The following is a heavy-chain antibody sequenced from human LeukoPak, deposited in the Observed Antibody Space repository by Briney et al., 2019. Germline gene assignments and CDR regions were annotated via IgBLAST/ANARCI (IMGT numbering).Heavy chain of an antibody. D-gene: IGHD3-10*01. V-gene: IGHV4-59*01. CDR1: GGSISSYY. Sequence: SETLSLTCTVSGGSISSYYWSWIRQPPGKGLEWIGYIYYSGSTNYNPSLKSRVTISVDTSKSQFSLKLSSVTAADTAVYYCETYPMVRGMAFDYWGQGTLVTVSS. CDR2: IYYSGST. J-gene: IGHJ4*02. CDR3: ETYPMVRGMAFDY.